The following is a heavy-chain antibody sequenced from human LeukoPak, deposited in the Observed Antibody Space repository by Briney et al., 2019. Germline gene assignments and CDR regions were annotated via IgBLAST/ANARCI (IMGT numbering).Heavy chain of an antibody. CDR2: IKQDGSEE. CDR3: ARDPYSSTWSYGMDV. Sequence: PVGSLRLSCAASGFTFSSYWMSSVRQAPGKGLEWVANIKQDGSEEVYVNSVKGRFTISRDNAKNSLFMQMNTLRAEDTAVYYCARDPYSSTWSYGMDVWGQGTTVTVSS. V-gene: IGHV3-7*05. J-gene: IGHJ6*02. D-gene: IGHD6-6*01. CDR1: GFTFSSYW.